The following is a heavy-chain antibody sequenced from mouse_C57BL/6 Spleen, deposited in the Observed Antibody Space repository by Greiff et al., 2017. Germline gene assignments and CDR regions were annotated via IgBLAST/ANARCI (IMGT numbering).Heavy chain of an antibody. V-gene: IGHV1-53*01. CDR2: INPSNGGT. CDR1: GYTFTSYW. CDR3: ARSGYSNRNWYFDV. Sequence: VQLQQSGTELVKPGASVKLSCKASGYTFTSYWMHWVKQRPGQGLEWIGNINPSNGGTNYNEKFKSKATLTVDKSSSTAYMQLSSLTSEDSAVYYGARSGYSNRNWYFDVWGTGTTVTVSS. J-gene: IGHJ1*03. D-gene: IGHD2-5*01.